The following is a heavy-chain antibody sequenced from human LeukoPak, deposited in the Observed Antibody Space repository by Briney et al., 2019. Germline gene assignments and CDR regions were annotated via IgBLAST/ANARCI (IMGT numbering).Heavy chain of an antibody. CDR3: ARPYCSSTSCYSPPDY. V-gene: IGHV5-51*01. D-gene: IGHD2-2*02. Sequence: GESLKISCKGSGYSFTNYWIGWVRQMPGKGLEWMGIIYPGDSDTRYSPSFQGQVTISADKSISTAYLQWRSLKASDTAMYYCARPYCSSTSCYSPPDYWGQGTLVTVSS. CDR2: IYPGDSDT. CDR1: GYSFTNYW. J-gene: IGHJ4*02.